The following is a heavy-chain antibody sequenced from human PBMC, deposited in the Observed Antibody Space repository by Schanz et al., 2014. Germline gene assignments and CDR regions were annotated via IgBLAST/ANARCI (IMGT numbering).Heavy chain of an antibody. V-gene: IGHV3-7*04. CDR2: IKQEGDEK. Sequence: VQLVESGGGLVQPGGSLRLSCAASGFSFSIFAMTWVRQAPGQGLEWVASIKQEGDEKNYVDSVKGRFTISRDNSKDTLYLQMSGLTPEDTAVYYCARGPIPIQGVPMDFWGQGTLVTVSS. J-gene: IGHJ4*02. CDR1: GFSFSIFA. D-gene: IGHD3-10*01. CDR3: ARGPIPIQGVPMDF.